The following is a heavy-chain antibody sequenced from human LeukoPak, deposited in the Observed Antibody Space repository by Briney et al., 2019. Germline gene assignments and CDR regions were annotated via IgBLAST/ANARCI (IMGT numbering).Heavy chain of an antibody. CDR3: ARGLGLYYDFWSGYYFEY. Sequence: GGSLRLSCAASGFTFSNYAMGWVRQAPGEGLEWVSAISDSGRSTYYADSVKGRFAISRDNSKNTLYLQMNSLRAEDTAVYYCARGLGLYYDFWSGYYFEYWGQGTLVTVSS. CDR2: ISDSGRST. D-gene: IGHD3-3*01. J-gene: IGHJ4*02. CDR1: GFTFSNYA. V-gene: IGHV3-23*01.